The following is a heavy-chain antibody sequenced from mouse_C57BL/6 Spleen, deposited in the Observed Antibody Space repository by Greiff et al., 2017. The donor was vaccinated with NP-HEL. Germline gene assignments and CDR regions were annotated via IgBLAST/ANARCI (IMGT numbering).Heavy chain of an antibody. CDR3: TRSTDAMDY. V-gene: IGHV1-55*01. Sequence: QVQLQQPGAELVKPGASVKMSCTVSGYTFTSYCITWVKQRPGQGLEWIGDIYPCSGSTNYNEKFKSKATLTVDTSSSTAFMQLSSLTSEDSAVYYCTRSTDAMDYWGQGTSVTVSS. D-gene: IGHD4-1*02. J-gene: IGHJ4*01. CDR1: GYTFTSYC. CDR2: IYPCSGST.